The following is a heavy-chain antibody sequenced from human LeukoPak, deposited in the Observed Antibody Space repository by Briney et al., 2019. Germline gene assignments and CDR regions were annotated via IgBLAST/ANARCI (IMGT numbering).Heavy chain of an antibody. CDR3: ARTKNYRPEDWFDP. D-gene: IGHD5-24*01. J-gene: IGHJ5*02. CDR1: GGSISSSSYC. CDR2: ICYSGST. V-gene: IGHV4-39*01. Sequence: SETLSLTCTVSGGSISSSSYCWGWIRQPPGKGLEWIGSICYSGSTFYNPSLKSRVTLSVDTSKNQFSLKLSSVTAADTAVYYCARTKNYRPEDWFDPWGQGTLVTVSS.